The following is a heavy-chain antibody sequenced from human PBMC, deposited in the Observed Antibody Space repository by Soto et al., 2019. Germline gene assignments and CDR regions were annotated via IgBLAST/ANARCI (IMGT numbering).Heavy chain of an antibody. J-gene: IGHJ6*02. V-gene: IGHV4-59*01. Sequence: SETLSLTCTVSGGSISSYYWSWIRQPPGKGLEWIGYIYYSGSTNYNPSLKSRVTISVDTSKNQFSLKLSSVTAADTAVYYCARAEPYYDFWSGYSTPYYYGMDVWGQGTTVTVSS. CDR1: GGSISSYY. D-gene: IGHD3-3*01. CDR2: IYYSGST. CDR3: ARAEPYYDFWSGYSTPYYYGMDV.